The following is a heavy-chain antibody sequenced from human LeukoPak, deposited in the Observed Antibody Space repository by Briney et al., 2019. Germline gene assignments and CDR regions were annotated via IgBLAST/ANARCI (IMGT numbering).Heavy chain of an antibody. D-gene: IGHD3-22*01. J-gene: IGHJ4*02. CDR2: ISGSGGNT. CDR3: AKGMSATSGYLELEY. Sequence: PGGSLRLSCAASGFTFSSYAMSWVRQSPGKELEWVSAISGSGGNTYSADSVKGRCTVSRDNSKKTLFLQMNSLRAEDTAVYYCAKGMSATSGYLELEYWGQGTLVIVSS. V-gene: IGHV3-23*01. CDR1: GFTFSSYA.